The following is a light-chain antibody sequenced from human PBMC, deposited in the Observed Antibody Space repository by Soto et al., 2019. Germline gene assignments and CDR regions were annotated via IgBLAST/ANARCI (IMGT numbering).Light chain of an antibody. J-gene: IGKJ1*01. V-gene: IGKV1-5*03. Sequence: DIQMTQSPSTLSGSVGDRVTITSRASQTISSWLAWYQQKPGKAPKLLIYKASTLKSGVPSTFSGCGSGTEFTLTISSLQPDDLATYYCQHYNSYSEAVGPGTKVDIK. CDR2: KAS. CDR1: QTISSW. CDR3: QHYNSYSEA.